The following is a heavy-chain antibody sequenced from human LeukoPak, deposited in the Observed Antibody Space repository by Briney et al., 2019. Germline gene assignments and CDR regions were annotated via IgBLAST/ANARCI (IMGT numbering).Heavy chain of an antibody. Sequence: PGGSLRLSCAASGFTFSSYAMNWVRQAPGKGLEWVPAVNGDNSITKYADSVEGRFTISRDNSKNTLYLQMNSLRVDDTAIYYCAKGTTTPGFLDYWGQGTLVTVSS. CDR3: AKGTTTPGFLDY. CDR2: VNGDNSIT. D-gene: IGHD1-1*01. CDR1: GFTFSSYA. V-gene: IGHV3-23*01. J-gene: IGHJ4*02.